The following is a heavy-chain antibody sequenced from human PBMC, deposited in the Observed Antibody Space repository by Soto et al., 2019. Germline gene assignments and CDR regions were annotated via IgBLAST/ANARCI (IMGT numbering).Heavy chain of an antibody. V-gene: IGHV3-23*01. Sequence: EGSLRLSCAASGFTFSTYGMTWVRQAPGEGLEWVSAISGSGGNTYYADSVKGRFTISRDNSKNTLYLQMNTLTAEDTAVYYCAKGRASGSPQAGYYYGMDVWGLGTTVTVSS. CDR3: AKGRASGSPQAGYYYGMDV. CDR1: GFTFSTYG. D-gene: IGHD1-26*01. CDR2: ISGSGGNT. J-gene: IGHJ6*02.